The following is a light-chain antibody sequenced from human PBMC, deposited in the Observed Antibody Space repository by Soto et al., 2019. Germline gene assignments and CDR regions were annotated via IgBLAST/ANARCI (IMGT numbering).Light chain of an antibody. CDR1: QSISNW. V-gene: IGKV1-5*03. CDR2: KAS. CDR3: QQYDTSWT. Sequence: DIQMTQSPSTLSASVGDRVTITCRASQSISNWLAWYQQKPGKAPKLLIYKASSLESGVPSRFTGSGSGTEFPLTISSLQPDDFATYYCQQYDTSWTFGQGTKVVIK. J-gene: IGKJ1*01.